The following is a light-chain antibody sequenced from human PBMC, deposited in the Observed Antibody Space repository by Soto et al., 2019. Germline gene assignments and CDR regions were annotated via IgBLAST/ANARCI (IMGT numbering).Light chain of an antibody. CDR1: QSISSY. V-gene: IGKV1-39*01. CDR2: AAS. J-gene: IGKJ4*01. Sequence: DIQMTQSPSSLSASVGDRVTITCRASQSISSYLNWYQQKPGKAPKLLIYAASSLQSGVPSRFSGSGSGTDFTLTISSLQPEDSATYYCQQSYSIPVSFGGGTKVEIK. CDR3: QQSYSIPVS.